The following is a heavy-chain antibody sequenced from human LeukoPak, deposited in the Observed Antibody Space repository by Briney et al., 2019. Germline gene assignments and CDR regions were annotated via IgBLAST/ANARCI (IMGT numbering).Heavy chain of an antibody. CDR3: ARDGYCSSTSCYYDAFDI. J-gene: IGHJ3*02. CDR2: IYSGGST. D-gene: IGHD2-2*01. Sequence: GGSLRLSCAVSGFTFSSYEMNWVRQAPGKGLEWVSVIYSGGSTYYADSVKGRFTISRDNSKNTLYLQMNSLRAEDTAVYYCARDGYCSSTSCYYDAFDIWGQGTMVTVSS. CDR1: GFTFSSYE. V-gene: IGHV3-66*02.